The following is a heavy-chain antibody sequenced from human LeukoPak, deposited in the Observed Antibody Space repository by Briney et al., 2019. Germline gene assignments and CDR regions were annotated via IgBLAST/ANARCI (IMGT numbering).Heavy chain of an antibody. CDR1: GYTFTSYG. V-gene: IGHV1-18*01. CDR2: ISAYNGNT. Sequence: GASVKVSCKASGYTFTSYGISWVRQAPGQGLEWMGWISAYNGNTNYAQKLQGRVTMTTDTSTSTAYMELRSLRSDDTAVYYCASSGDYYDSSGYYAWGQGTLVTVSS. CDR3: ASSGDYYDSSGYYA. D-gene: IGHD3-22*01. J-gene: IGHJ5*02.